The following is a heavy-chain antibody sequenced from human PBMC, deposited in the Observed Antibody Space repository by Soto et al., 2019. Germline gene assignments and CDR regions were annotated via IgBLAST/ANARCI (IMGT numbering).Heavy chain of an antibody. CDR2: IGTAGDT. CDR1: GFTFSSYD. V-gene: IGHV3-13*04. CDR3: ARAIGPTLFDY. D-gene: IGHD3-22*01. Sequence: GGSLRLSCSASGFTFSSYDMHWVRQGPGKGLEWVSAIGTAGDTNYAGSVKGRFTISRENAKNSLYLQMNSLRAGDTAIYFCARAIGPTLFDYWGQGSLVTVSS. J-gene: IGHJ4*02.